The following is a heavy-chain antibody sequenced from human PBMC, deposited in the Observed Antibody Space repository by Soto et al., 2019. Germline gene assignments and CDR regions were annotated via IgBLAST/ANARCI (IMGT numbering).Heavy chain of an antibody. D-gene: IGHD6-6*01. V-gene: IGHV3-23*01. CDR2: ISSAVNT. Sequence: HPGGSLRLSCAASGFTFSNYAMSWVRQAPGKGLEWVSAISSAVNTYYADSVKGRFTISRDNSKNTLSLQMNSLRAEDTAVYYCAKQVRDGTSSPYYFDYWGQGTLVTVSS. CDR3: AKQVRDGTSSPYYFDY. CDR1: GFTFSNYA. J-gene: IGHJ4*02.